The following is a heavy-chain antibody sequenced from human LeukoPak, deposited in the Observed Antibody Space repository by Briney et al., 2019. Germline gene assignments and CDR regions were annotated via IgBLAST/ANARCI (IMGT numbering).Heavy chain of an antibody. Sequence: PGGSLRLSCSASGFTFKTYAMSWVRQAPGKGLEWVSGIRSSGDSTYYADSVKGRFTISRDNSRNTLYLQMNSLRAEDTAVYYCARDAGRYFDWLGYWGQGTLVTVSS. CDR2: IRSSGDST. J-gene: IGHJ4*02. CDR1: GFTFKTYA. CDR3: ARDAGRYFDWLGY. V-gene: IGHV3-23*01. D-gene: IGHD3-9*01.